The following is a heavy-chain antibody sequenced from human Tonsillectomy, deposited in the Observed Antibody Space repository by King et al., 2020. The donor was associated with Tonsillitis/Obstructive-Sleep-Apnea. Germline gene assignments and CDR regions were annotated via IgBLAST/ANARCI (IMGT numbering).Heavy chain of an antibody. J-gene: IGHJ5*02. CDR2: IRSKANNYAT. CDR3: TRRSSSSISNWFDP. CDR1: GFTFSGSA. V-gene: IGHV3-73*02. D-gene: IGHD6-6*01. Sequence: DVQLVESGGGLVQPGGSLKLSCAASGFTFSGSAMHWVRQASGKGLEWVGRIRSKANNYATAYAASVKGRFTISRYDSKNTAYLQMNSLKTEDTAVYYCTRRSSSSISNWFDPWGQGTLVTVSS.